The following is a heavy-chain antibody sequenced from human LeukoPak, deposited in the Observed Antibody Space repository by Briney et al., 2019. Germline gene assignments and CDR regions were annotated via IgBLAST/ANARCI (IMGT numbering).Heavy chain of an antibody. CDR2: ISGSGGST. CDR1: GFTFSSHA. J-gene: IGHJ6*02. V-gene: IGHV3-23*01. CDR3: AKVDSSGEYYYGMDV. Sequence: GGSLRLSCAASGFTFSSHAMSWVRQAPGKGLEWVSAISGSGGSTYYADSVKGRFTISRDNSKNTLYLQMNSLRAEDTAVYYCAKVDSSGEYYYGMDVWGQGTTVTVSS. D-gene: IGHD6-19*01.